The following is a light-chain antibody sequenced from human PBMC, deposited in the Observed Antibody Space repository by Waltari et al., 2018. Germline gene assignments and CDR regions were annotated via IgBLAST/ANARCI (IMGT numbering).Light chain of an antibody. CDR2: WAS. CDR3: QQCYSTPYT. CDR1: QNLLYNSDNQNY. Sequence: DIVMTQSPDSLAVSLGERVTIHCRSSQNLLYNSDNQNYLAWFQQKPGQPPKLLIYWASTRESGVPDRFSGSGSGTEFTLTISSLQAADVAVYYCQQCYSTPYTFGQGTKLEIK. J-gene: IGKJ2*01. V-gene: IGKV4-1*01.